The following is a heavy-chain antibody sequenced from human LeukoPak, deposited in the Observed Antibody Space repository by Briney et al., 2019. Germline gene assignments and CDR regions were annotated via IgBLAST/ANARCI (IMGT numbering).Heavy chain of an antibody. D-gene: IGHD6-13*01. Sequence: GGSLRLSCAASGFTFSSYSMNWVRQAPGKGLEWVPSITSSSSYIYYADSVKGRFTISRDNAKNSLYLQMNSLRAEDTAVYYCARAGAAALPIKPNWFDPWGQGTLVTVSS. CDR2: ITSSSSYI. V-gene: IGHV3-21*01. J-gene: IGHJ5*02. CDR1: GFTFSSYS. CDR3: ARAGAAALPIKPNWFDP.